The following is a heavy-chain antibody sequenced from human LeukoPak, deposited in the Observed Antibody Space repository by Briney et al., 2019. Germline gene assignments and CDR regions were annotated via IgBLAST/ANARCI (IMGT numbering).Heavy chain of an antibody. CDR2: IYYSGST. J-gene: IGHJ4*02. CDR1: GGPVSSGGYY. Sequence: PSETLSLTCAVSGGPVSSGGYYWSWIRQPPGKGLEWIGYIYYSGSTNYNPSLKSRVTISVDTSKNQFSLKLSSVTAADTAVYYCALAVAGTGLLGVDYWGQGTLVTVSS. CDR3: ALAVAGTGLLGVDY. V-gene: IGHV4-61*08. D-gene: IGHD6-19*01.